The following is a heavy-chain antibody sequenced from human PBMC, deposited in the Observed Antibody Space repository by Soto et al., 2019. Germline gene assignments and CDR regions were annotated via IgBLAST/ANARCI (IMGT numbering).Heavy chain of an antibody. CDR1: GFTFSDYY. J-gene: IGHJ4*02. V-gene: IGHV3-11*01. Sequence: PGGSLRLSCAASGFTFSDYYMSWIRQAPGKGLEWVSYISGSGTGTYYADSVKGRFTISRDNSKSTVYLHMNSLRADDTAIYYCAKEGGGGTAMVTSDFDYWGQGTLVTVSS. CDR2: ISGSGTGT. CDR3: AKEGGGGTAMVTSDFDY. D-gene: IGHD5-18*01.